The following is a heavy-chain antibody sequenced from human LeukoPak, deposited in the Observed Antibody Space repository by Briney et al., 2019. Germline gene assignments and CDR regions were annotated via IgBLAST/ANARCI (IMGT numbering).Heavy chain of an antibody. CDR3: ARTDCSGGSCYFDY. J-gene: IGHJ4*02. CDR1: GYSISSGYY. V-gene: IGHV4-61*01. Sequence: PSETLSLTCAVSGYSISSGYYWGWIRQPPGKGLEWIGYIYYSGSTNYNPSLKSRVTISVDTSKNQFSLKLSSVTAADTAVYYCARTDCSGGSCYFDYWGQGTLVTVSS. CDR2: IYYSGST. D-gene: IGHD2-15*01.